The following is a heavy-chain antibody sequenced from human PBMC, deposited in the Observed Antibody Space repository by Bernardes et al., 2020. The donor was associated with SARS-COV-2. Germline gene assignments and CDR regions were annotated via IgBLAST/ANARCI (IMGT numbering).Heavy chain of an antibody. J-gene: IGHJ6*02. CDR3: ASDKALYYYYYGMDV. D-gene: IGHD2-21*02. CDR2: MSGSDDSS. V-gene: IGHV3-23*01. Sequence: GGSLRLSCAASGFTFSSYAMNWVRQAPGKGLEWVAGMSGSDDSSYYRDSVKGRFTISRDNSKNTLFLQMNDLRADDTAVYYCASDKALYYYYYGMDVWGQGTTVTVSS. CDR1: GFTFSSYA.